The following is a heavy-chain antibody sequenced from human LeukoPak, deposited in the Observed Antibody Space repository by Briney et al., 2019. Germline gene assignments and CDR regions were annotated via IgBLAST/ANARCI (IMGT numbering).Heavy chain of an antibody. CDR2: ISSSSSYI. J-gene: IGHJ6*03. CDR1: GFTFSSYS. D-gene: IGHD6-19*01. CDR3: ARGLQPGIAVAGSYYFYYYLDV. V-gene: IGHV3-21*01. Sequence: GGSLRLSCAASGFTFSSYSMNWVRQAPGKGLEWVSSISSSSSYIYYADSVKGRFTISRDNAKNSLYLQMNSLRAEDTAVYYCARGLQPGIAVAGSYYFYYYLDVWGKGTTVTISS.